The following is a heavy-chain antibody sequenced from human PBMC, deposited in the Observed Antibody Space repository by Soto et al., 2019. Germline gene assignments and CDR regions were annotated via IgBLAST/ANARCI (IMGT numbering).Heavy chain of an antibody. CDR2: IWCDGSNK. CDR1: GFTFSSYG. CDR3: ARDADSSGYTRNELDY. V-gene: IGHV3-33*01. J-gene: IGHJ4*02. Sequence: WGSLRVSCAASGFTFSSYGMHWVRQAPGKGLESPAVIWCDGSNKCYADCVKGRFTTSRDNSKNTLYRQMNSLRAEDTSVYYCARDADSSGYTRNELDYWGQGTMVTVSS. D-gene: IGHD3-22*01.